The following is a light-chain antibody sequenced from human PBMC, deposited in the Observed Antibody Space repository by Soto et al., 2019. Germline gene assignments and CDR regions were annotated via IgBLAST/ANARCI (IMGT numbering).Light chain of an antibody. CDR1: QGIGSW. V-gene: IGKV1-12*01. Sequence: DIQMTQSTSFVSASVGDRVSITCRASQGIGSWLAWYQQKPGTAPKLLIYSVSSLQSGVPSRFSGSGSGTDFTLTISSLQPEDFATYYCQQGSTFPTFGQGTKVEVK. CDR2: SVS. CDR3: QQGSTFPT. J-gene: IGKJ1*01.